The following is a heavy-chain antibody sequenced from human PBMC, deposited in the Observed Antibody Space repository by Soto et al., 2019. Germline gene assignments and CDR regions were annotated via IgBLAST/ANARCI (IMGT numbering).Heavy chain of an antibody. CDR3: AKFSLKQQLGPIYYFDY. Sequence: PGGSLRLSCAASGCTFSSYAMSWVRQAPGKGLEWVSAISGSGGSTYYADSVKGRFTISRDNSKNTLYLQMNSLRAEDTAVYYCAKFSLKQQLGPIYYFDYWGQGTLVTVS. J-gene: IGHJ4*02. CDR2: ISGSGGST. D-gene: IGHD6-13*01. V-gene: IGHV3-23*01. CDR1: GCTFSSYA.